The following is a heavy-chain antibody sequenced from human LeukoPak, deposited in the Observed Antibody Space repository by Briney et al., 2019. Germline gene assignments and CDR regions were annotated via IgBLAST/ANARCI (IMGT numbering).Heavy chain of an antibody. V-gene: IGHV3-66*01. CDR1: GLTGSSKY. CDR2: IYSGGTT. Sequence: WGSLRLSGAAPGLTGSSKYRSWVRQAPGQGLEGVSVIYSGGTTYDADSMKGRFTISRDNSKNTSHLQMNSLRAEDTAVYYCARDSGTGRVTFDYWGQGTLVTVSS. CDR3: ARDSGTGRVTFDY. D-gene: IGHD3-10*01. J-gene: IGHJ4*02.